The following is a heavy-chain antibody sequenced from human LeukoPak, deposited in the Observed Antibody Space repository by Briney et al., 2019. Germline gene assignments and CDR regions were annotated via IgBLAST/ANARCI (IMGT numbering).Heavy chain of an antibody. CDR1: GDSISSYY. CDR3: ARQRTPYSSFDP. Sequence: PSETLSLTCTVSGDSISSYYWTWIRQPPGKGLEWIGYIYYSGSTNCNLSLKSRVTISVDTSKNQFSLKLSSVTAADTAVYYCARQRTPYSSFDPWGQGTLVTVSS. CDR2: IYYSGST. J-gene: IGHJ5*02. V-gene: IGHV4-59*08. D-gene: IGHD4-11*01.